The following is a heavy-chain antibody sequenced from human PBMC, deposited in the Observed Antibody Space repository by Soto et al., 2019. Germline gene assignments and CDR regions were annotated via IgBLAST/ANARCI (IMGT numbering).Heavy chain of an antibody. CDR1: RFTFRNFA. V-gene: IGHV3-23*01. J-gene: IGHJ4*02. CDR3: GKDIYNFDWLLFDY. D-gene: IGHD3-9*01. Sequence: EVQLLESGGGLVQPGGSLRLFCEASRFTFRNFAMSWVRQAPGKGLEWVSGISRSGDDTFYADSVKGRFTIFRDNSKNTLYLQMNSLRAEDTAIYYCGKDIYNFDWLLFDYWGQGTLVTVSS. CDR2: ISRSGDDT.